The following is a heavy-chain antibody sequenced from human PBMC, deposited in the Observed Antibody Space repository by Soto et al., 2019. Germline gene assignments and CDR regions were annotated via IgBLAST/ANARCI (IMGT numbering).Heavy chain of an antibody. D-gene: IGHD2-2*01. CDR1: GGSISSGGYS. V-gene: IGHV4-31*03. Sequence: QVQLQESGPGLVKPSQTLSLTCTVSGGSISSGGYSWSWIRQHPGKGLEWIGYIYYSGSTYYNPSLKSRVTISVDTSKNQFSLKLSSVTAADTAVYYCARADCSSTSCYFDYYYMDVWGKGTTVTVSS. J-gene: IGHJ6*03. CDR2: IYYSGST. CDR3: ARADCSSTSCYFDYYYMDV.